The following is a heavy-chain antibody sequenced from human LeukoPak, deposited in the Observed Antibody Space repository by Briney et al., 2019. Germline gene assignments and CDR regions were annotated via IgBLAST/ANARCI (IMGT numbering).Heavy chain of an antibody. V-gene: IGHV4-59*01. J-gene: IGHJ4*02. CDR2: INYNGGT. CDR3: VRGAGWYPY. D-gene: IGHD6-19*01. Sequence: SETLSLTCTVSGDSISSDYWSWIRQPPGKGLEWIAYINYNGGTNYNPSLKSRLTISLDTSKNQFSLQLRSVTAADMAVYYCVRGAGWYPYWGQGTLVTVSS. CDR1: GDSISSDY.